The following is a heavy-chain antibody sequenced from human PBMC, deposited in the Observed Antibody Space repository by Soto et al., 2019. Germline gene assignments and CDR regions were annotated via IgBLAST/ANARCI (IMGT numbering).Heavy chain of an antibody. CDR1: GVSISSSNYH. CDR3: AREYSNSPEAFDI. Sequence: SGTLSLTCTVSGVSISSSNYHWGWIRQPPGKGLEWIGSIYYTGSTHYNPSLKSRVTVSADTSKNQFSLRLSSVIAADTAVYYCAREYSNSPEAFDIWGQGSLVTVSS. D-gene: IGHD1-26*01. V-gene: IGHV4-39*02. J-gene: IGHJ4*02. CDR2: IYYTGST.